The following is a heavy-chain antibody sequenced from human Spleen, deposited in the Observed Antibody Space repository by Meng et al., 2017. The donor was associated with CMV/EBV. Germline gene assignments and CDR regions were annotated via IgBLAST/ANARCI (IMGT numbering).Heavy chain of an antibody. J-gene: IGHJ4*02. V-gene: IGHV4-61*05. Sequence: SETLSLTCTVSGGSISSSSYYWAWIRQPPGKGLEWIGYIYYSGSTNYNPSLKSRVTISVDTSKNQFSLKLSSVTAADTAVYYCARRGAAAGTDYWGQGTLVTVSS. CDR2: IYYSGST. CDR1: GGSISSSSYY. CDR3: ARRGAAAGTDY. D-gene: IGHD6-13*01.